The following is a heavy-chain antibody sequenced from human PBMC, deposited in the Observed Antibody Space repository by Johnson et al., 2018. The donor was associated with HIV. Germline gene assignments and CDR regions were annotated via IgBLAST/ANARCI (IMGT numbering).Heavy chain of an antibody. V-gene: IGHV3-NL1*01. CDR1: GFTFSTYA. J-gene: IGHJ3*02. Sequence: QMLLVESGGGVVRPGESLRLSCAASGFTFSTYAMHWVRQAPGKGLEWVSFIYDGGTTYYADSVKGRFTISRDNSKNTLYLQMNSLRAEDTALYYCARGGRAKDAFDIWGQGTMVTVSS. D-gene: IGHD3-16*01. CDR2: IYDGGTT. CDR3: ARGGRAKDAFDI.